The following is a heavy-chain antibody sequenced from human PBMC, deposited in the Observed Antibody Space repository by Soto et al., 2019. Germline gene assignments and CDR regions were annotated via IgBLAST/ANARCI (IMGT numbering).Heavy chain of an antibody. CDR2: ISAYNGNT. V-gene: IGHV1-18*01. CDR3: ARRGAGYSSGWYELLGLDY. J-gene: IGHJ4*02. D-gene: IGHD6-19*01. CDR1: GYTFTSYG. Sequence: QVQLVQSGAEVKKPGASVKVSCKASGYTFTSYGISWVRQAPGQGLEWMGWISAYNGNTNYAQKLQGRVTMTTDTSTGTAYMELRSLRSDDTAVYYCARRGAGYSSGWYELLGLDYWGQGTLVTVSS.